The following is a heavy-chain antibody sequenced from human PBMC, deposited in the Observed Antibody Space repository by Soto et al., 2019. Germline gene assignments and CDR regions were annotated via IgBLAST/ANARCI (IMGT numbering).Heavy chain of an antibody. V-gene: IGHV3-23*01. CDR2: ISGRGGST. CDR3: AKEVSLGSTVDLGY. D-gene: IGHD1-20*01. J-gene: IGHJ4*02. CDR1: GFTFSIFA. Sequence: PGGSLRLSCAASGFTFSIFAMSWVRQSPGKGLEWVSTISGRGGSTYYADAVKGRFTISRDNSMGTLYLQMKSLRVKDTAIYCCAKEVSLGSTVDLGYWGQGAIVTVS.